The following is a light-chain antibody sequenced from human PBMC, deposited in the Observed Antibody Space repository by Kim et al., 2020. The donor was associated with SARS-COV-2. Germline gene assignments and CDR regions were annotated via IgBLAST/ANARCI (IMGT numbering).Light chain of an antibody. CDR1: DSNIGTNT. CDR3: AAWDDSVNAWV. J-gene: IGLJ3*02. CDR2: TND. Sequence: QSVLTQPPSASGTPGQRVTISCSGSDSNIGTNTVNWYQQLPGTAPKLLIYTNDQRPSGVPARFSASKSGTSASLAISGLQSEDETDYYCAAWDDSVNAWVFGGGTQLTVL. V-gene: IGLV1-44*01.